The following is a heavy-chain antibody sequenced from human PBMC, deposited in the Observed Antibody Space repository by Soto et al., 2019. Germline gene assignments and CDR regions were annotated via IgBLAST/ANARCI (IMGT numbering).Heavy chain of an antibody. V-gene: IGHV3-13*01. J-gene: IGHJ4*02. D-gene: IGHD3-10*01. CDR2: ISTAGNT. CDR1: GFTFTNDD. Sequence: EVQLVESGGNLVQPGGSLRLSCAASGFTFTNDDMHWVRQATGKGLEWVSTISTAGNTYSPGSVKGRFTISRENAKNSLYLQMNSLRVDDTTVYYCARGRDSGLYYFDYWGQGTLVTVSS. CDR3: ARGRDSGLYYFDY.